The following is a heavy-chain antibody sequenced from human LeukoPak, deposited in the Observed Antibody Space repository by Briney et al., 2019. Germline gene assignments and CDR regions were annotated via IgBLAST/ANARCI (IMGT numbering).Heavy chain of an antibody. CDR3: ARWSYGGNSDFDY. CDR1: GFTFSSYA. J-gene: IGHJ4*02. CDR2: ISYDGSNK. Sequence: PGGSLRLSCAASGFTFSSYAMHWVRQAPGKGLEWVAVISYDGSNKYYADSVKGRFTISRDNSKNTLYLQMNSLRAEDTAVYYCARWSYGGNSDFDYWGQGTLVTVSS. V-gene: IGHV3-30-3*01. D-gene: IGHD4-23*01.